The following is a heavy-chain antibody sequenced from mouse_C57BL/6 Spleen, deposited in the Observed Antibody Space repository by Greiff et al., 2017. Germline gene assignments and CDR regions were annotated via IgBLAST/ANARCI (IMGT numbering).Heavy chain of an antibody. CDR3: ARELRAMDY. V-gene: IGHV5-17*01. CDR2: ISSGSSTI. D-gene: IGHD1-1*01. CDR1: GFTFSDYG. J-gene: IGHJ4*01. Sequence: EVMLVEPGGGLVKPGGSLKLSCAASGFTFSDYGMHWVRQAPEKGLEWVAYISSGSSTIYYADTVKGRFTISRDNAKNTLFRQMTSLRSDDTAMYYCARELRAMDYWGQGTSVTVSS.